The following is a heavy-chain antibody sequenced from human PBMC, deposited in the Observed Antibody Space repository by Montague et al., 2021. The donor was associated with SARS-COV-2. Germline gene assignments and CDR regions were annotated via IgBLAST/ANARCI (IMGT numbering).Heavy chain of an antibody. D-gene: IGHD3-10*01. J-gene: IGHJ4*02. V-gene: IGHV4-34*01. CDR3: ARGARQGYGFRLGSFDY. CDR2: INHSGST. Sequence: SETLSLTCAVYGGSFGGYYWNWIRQPPGKGLEWIGEINHSGSTNYNPSLKSRVTMPVDTSKNQFSLKLSSVTAADTAVYYCARGARQGYGFRLGSFDYWGQGTLVTVSS. CDR1: GGSFGGYY.